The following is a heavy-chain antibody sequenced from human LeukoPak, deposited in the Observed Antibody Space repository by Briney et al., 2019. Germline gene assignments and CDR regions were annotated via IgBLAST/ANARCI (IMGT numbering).Heavy chain of an antibody. CDR1: GGSISSYY. V-gene: IGHV4-59*01. J-gene: IGHJ4*02. D-gene: IGHD2-2*01. CDR2: IYYSGST. CDR3: ASLYCSSTSCYDY. Sequence: SETLSLTCTVSGGSISSYYWSWIRQPPGKGLEWIGYIYYSGSTNYNPSLKSRVTISVDTSKNQFSLKLSSVPAADTAVYYCASLYCSSTSCYDYWGQGPLVTVSS.